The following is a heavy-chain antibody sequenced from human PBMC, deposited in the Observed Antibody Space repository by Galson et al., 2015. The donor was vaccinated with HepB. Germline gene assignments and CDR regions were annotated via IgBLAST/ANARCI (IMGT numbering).Heavy chain of an antibody. CDR1: GYSFTSYW. CDR3: ARMKFGDYDFWSGYFGGMIGAFDI. J-gene: IGHJ3*02. CDR2: IYPGDSDT. V-gene: IGHV5-51*03. D-gene: IGHD3-3*01. Sequence: QSGAEVKKPGESLKISFKGSGYSFTSYWIGWVRQMPGKGLEWMGIIYPGDSDTRYSPSFQGQATISADKSISTAYLQWSSLKASDTAMYYCARMKFGDYDFWSGYFGGMIGAFDIWGQGTMVTVSS.